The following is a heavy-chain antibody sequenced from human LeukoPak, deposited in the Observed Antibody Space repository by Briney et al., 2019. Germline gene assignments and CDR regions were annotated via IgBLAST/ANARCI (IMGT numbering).Heavy chain of an antibody. CDR2: IRYDGSNK. CDR3: AKPLAGYSSAFDY. V-gene: IGHV3-30*02. J-gene: IGHJ4*02. CDR1: GFTFSNYG. Sequence: EGSLRLSCAASGFTFSNYGVHWVRQAPGKGLEWVASIRYDGSNKYYADSVKGRFTISRDNSKNTLYLQMDSLRAEDTALYYCAKPLAGYSSAFDYWGQGTLVTVSS. D-gene: IGHD5-18*01.